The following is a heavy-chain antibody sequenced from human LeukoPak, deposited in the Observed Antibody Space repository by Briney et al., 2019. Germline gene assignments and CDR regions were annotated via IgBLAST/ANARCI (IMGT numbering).Heavy chain of an antibody. CDR2: ISAYNGNT. Sequence: ASVKVSCKASGYTFTSYGISWVRQAPGQGLEWMGWISAYNGNTNYAQKLQGRVTMTTDTSTSTAYMELRSLRSDDTAVYYCARSLPGDYVWGSYRADAFDIWGQGTMVTVSS. D-gene: IGHD3-16*02. J-gene: IGHJ3*02. CDR3: ARSLPGDYVWGSYRADAFDI. CDR1: GYTFTSYG. V-gene: IGHV1-18*01.